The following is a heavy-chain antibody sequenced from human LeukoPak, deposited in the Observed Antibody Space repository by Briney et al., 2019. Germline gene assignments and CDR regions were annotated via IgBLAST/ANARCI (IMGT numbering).Heavy chain of an antibody. CDR2: IYCSGTT. CDR1: GGSISSYY. J-gene: IGHJ4*02. D-gene: IGHD6-13*01. V-gene: IGHV4-59*01. Sequence: PSETLSLTCTVSGGSISSYYWSWIRQPPGKGLEWIGYIYCSGTTNYNPSLKSQVTISVDTSKNQFSLKLSSVTAADTAVYYCARGVYIAAAQYGYWGQGTLVTVSS. CDR3: ARGVYIAAAQYGY.